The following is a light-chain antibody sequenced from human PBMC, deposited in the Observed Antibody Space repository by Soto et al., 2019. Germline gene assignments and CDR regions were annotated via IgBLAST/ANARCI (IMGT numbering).Light chain of an antibody. CDR3: AAWDDSLDGLYV. CDR1: SSNIGGNT. CDR2: SND. J-gene: IGLJ1*01. Sequence: QLVLTQPPSASGTPGQRVTISCSGSSSNIGGNTVNWYRQVPGTAPKLLIYSNDQRPSGVPDRLSGSKSGTSASLAISGLQSEDEADYYCAAWDDSLDGLYVFGTGTKLTVL. V-gene: IGLV1-44*01.